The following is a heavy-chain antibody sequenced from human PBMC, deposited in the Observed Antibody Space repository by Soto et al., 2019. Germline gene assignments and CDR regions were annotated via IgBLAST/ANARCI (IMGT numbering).Heavy chain of an antibody. CDR1: GYTFTSYD. Sequence: ASVKVSCQASGYTFTSYDTNWVRQATGQGLEWMGWMNPNSGNTGYAQKFQGRVTMTRNTSISTAYMELSSLRSEDTAVYYCARTDTYSYYDYIWGSYFYWFDPWGQGTLVTVSS. V-gene: IGHV1-8*01. J-gene: IGHJ5*02. CDR3: ARTDTYSYYDYIWGSYFYWFDP. D-gene: IGHD3-16*01. CDR2: MNPNSGNT.